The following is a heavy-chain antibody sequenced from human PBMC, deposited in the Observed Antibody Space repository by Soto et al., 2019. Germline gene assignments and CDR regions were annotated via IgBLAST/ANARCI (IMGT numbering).Heavy chain of an antibody. V-gene: IGHV4-31*03. J-gene: IGHJ3*02. CDR1: VGSISSGGYY. D-gene: IGHD2-21*02. CDR3: ARESCGGDCYSGDAFDI. Sequence: TLSLTGTVSVGSISSGGYYWSWILQHPGKGLEWIGYIYYSGSTYYNPSLKSRVTISVDTSKNQFSLKLSSVTAADTAVYYCARESCGGDCYSGDAFDIWGQGTMVTVSS. CDR2: IYYSGST.